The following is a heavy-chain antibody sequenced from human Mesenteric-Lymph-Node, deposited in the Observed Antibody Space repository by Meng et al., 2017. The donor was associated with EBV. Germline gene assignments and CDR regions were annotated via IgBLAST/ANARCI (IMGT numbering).Heavy chain of an antibody. V-gene: IGHV3-21*02. CDR3: ATNGPNSGLGMFDN. Sequence: EVQLVESGGGLVKPGGSLRLSCAASGFNFNTYNMNWVRQAPGKGLEWVSCISTGSSYKYYADSVKGRFTISRDNAKNSLFLQMNSLRADDTAVYYCATNGPNSGLGMFDNWGQGTLVTVVS. CDR2: ISTGSSYK. D-gene: IGHD3-10*01. J-gene: IGHJ4*02. CDR1: GFNFNTYN.